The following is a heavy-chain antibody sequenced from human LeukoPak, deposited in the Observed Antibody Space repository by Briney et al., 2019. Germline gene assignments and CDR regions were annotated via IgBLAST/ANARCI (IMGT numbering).Heavy chain of an antibody. J-gene: IGHJ3*02. CDR1: GGSISDYY. CDR2: IYYSGNT. Sequence: SETLSLTCTVSGGSISDYYWTWIRQPPGKGLEWIGHIYYSGNTIYNPSLKSRVTISVDTSKNQFSLKLTSVTTAGTAVYYCAGEDYFDSSGYASWRFDIWGQGTMVTVSS. D-gene: IGHD3-22*01. CDR3: AGEDYFDSSGYASWRFDI. V-gene: IGHV4-59*01.